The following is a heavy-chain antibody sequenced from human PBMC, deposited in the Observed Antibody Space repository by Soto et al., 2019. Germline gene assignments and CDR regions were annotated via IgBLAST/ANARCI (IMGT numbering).Heavy chain of an antibody. CDR1: GFTFSSYA. V-gene: IGHV3-30-3*01. D-gene: IGHD5-12*01. CDR2: ISYDGSNK. CDR3: ARDQAGWLQLQAFDY. J-gene: IGHJ4*02. Sequence: GGSLRLSCAASGFTFSSYAMHWVRQAPGKGLEWVAVISYDGSNKYYADSVKGRFTISRDNSKNTLYLQMNSLRAEDTAVYYCARDQAGWLQLQAFDYWGQGTLVTVSS.